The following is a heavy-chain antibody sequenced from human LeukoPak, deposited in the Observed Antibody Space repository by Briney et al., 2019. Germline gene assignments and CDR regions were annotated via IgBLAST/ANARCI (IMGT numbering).Heavy chain of an antibody. Sequence: GRPLRLSCAASGFTFDDYAMHWARQAPGKGREGVSGISWYSGSIGYADSVKGRFTISRDNAKNSLYLQMNSLRAEDTALYYCAKDEGPQWLVPFDYWGQGTLVTVSS. CDR1: GFTFDDYA. CDR2: ISWYSGSI. V-gene: IGHV3-9*01. J-gene: IGHJ4*02. CDR3: AKDEGPQWLVPFDY. D-gene: IGHD6-19*01.